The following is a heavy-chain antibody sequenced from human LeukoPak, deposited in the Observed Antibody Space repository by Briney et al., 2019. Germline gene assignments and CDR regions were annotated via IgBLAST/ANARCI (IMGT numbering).Heavy chain of an antibody. Sequence: PGRSLRLSCAASGFTFSSYGMHWVRQAPGKGLEWVAVIWYDGSNKYYADSVKGRFTISRDNSKNTLYLQMNSLRAEDTAVYYCARDLIVGIAAAGTKSFDYWGQGTLVTVSS. CDR1: GFTFSSYG. CDR3: ARDLIVGIAAAGTKSFDY. J-gene: IGHJ4*02. D-gene: IGHD6-13*01. V-gene: IGHV3-33*01. CDR2: IWYDGSNK.